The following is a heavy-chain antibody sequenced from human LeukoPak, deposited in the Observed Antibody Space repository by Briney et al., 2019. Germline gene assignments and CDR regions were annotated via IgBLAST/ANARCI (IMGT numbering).Heavy chain of an antibody. CDR3: GAAGGVIGQIDY. D-gene: IGHD3-16*02. Sequence: SQTLSLTCTVSGGSISSGGYYWSWIRQHPGKGLEWIGYIYYSGSTYYNPSLKSRVTISVDTSKNQFSLKLSSVTAADTAVYYCGAAGGVIGQIDYWGQGTLVTVSS. V-gene: IGHV4-31*03. CDR2: IYYSGST. CDR1: GGSISSGGYY. J-gene: IGHJ4*02.